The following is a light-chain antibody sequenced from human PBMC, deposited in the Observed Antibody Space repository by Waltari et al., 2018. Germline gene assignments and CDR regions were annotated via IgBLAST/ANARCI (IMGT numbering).Light chain of an antibody. CDR2: DVS. CDR3: SSYAGSNSVL. Sequence: QSALTQPPSASGSPGQSVTISCTGTSSAVGGYNCVPWYQQHPGKAKLMIYDVSSRPSGVPDRCSGSRAGNTAYLTVSGLQAEDEADYYCSSYAGSNSVLFGAGTKLTVL. J-gene: IGLJ2*01. CDR1: SSAVGGYNC. V-gene: IGLV2-8*01.